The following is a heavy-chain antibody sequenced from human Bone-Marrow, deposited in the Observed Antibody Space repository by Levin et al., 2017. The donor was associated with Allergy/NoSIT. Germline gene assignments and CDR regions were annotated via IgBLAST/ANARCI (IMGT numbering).Heavy chain of an antibody. J-gene: IGHJ4*02. CDR3: ARGFDR. V-gene: IGHV1-18*01. CDR1: GYTFPDYG. Sequence: ESLKISCTASGYTFPDYGISWVRQAPGQGLEWMGWINVNSGHTNYVRKFQGRVTMTTDTSTQTAYMELRSLRSDDTAIYYCARGFDRWGQGTLVTVSS. CDR2: INVNSGHT.